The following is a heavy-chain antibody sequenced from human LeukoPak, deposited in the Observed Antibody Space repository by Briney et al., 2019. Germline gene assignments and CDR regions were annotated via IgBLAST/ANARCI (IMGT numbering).Heavy chain of an antibody. V-gene: IGHV1-18*01. J-gene: IGHJ6*03. D-gene: IGHD6-6*01. Sequence: ASVKVSCKASGYTFTSYGISWVRQAPGQGLEWMGWISAYNGNTNYAQKLQGRVTMTTDTSTSTAYMELRSLRSDDTAVYYCARGGTARPLYYYYYMDVWGKGTTVTVSS. CDR2: ISAYNGNT. CDR1: GYTFTSYG. CDR3: ARGGTARPLYYYYYMDV.